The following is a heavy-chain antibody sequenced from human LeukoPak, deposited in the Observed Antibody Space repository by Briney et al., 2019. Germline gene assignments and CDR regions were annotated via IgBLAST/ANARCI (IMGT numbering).Heavy chain of an antibody. V-gene: IGHV3-23*01. J-gene: IGHJ3*02. Sequence: GGSLRLSCEASGFTFSSYAMSWVRQAPGKGLEWVSSISGSGGSTYYADSVKGRFTISRDNSKNTLYLQMNSLRAEDTAVYYCAKSVTVDRGAFDIWGQGTKVTVSS. D-gene: IGHD2-21*02. CDR3: AKSVTVDRGAFDI. CDR2: ISGSGGST. CDR1: GFTFSSYA.